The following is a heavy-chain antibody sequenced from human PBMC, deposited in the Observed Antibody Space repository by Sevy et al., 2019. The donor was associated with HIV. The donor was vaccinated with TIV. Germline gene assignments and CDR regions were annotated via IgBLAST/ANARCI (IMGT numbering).Heavy chain of an antibody. CDR2: IFSSGST. CDR3: VSLFLSYRSGWSYFDY. V-gene: IGHV3-66*02. CDR1: GFTVNDKY. J-gene: IGHJ4*02. Sequence: GGSLRLSCAISGFTVNDKYIIWVRQAPGKGLEWVSVIFSSGSTYYADSAKGRFTISRDNSKNTVYLQMSRLSAEDTAVYYCVSLFLSYRSGWSYFDYWGQGTLVTVSS. D-gene: IGHD6-19*01.